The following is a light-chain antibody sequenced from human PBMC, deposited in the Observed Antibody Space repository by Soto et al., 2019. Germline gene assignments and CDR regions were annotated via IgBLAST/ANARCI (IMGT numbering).Light chain of an antibody. V-gene: IGKV1-5*01. CDR2: DAS. CDR1: QSISSW. Sequence: DIQMPQSPSTLSASVGDRVTITCRASQSISSWLAWYQQKPGKAPNLLIYDASSLESGVPSRFSGSGSGTDFTLTISSLEPEDFAVYYCQQRSNFFGQGTRLEIK. CDR3: QQRSNF. J-gene: IGKJ5*01.